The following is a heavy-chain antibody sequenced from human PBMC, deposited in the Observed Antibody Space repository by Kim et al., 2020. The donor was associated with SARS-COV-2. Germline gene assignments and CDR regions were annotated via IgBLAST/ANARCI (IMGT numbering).Heavy chain of an antibody. Sequence: ASVKVSCKASGYDFGTYGMSWVRQAPGQGLERMGWISAYNGNAKYAQKFNGRVTMTTETSTNTGYLELRGRRSDDTGVYYYARGGYKYGTHSDHWRQGTLVTVSS. CDR1: GYDFGTYG. J-gene: IGHJ4*02. D-gene: IGHD5-18*01. CDR3: ARGGYKYGTHSDH. CDR2: ISAYNGNA. V-gene: IGHV1-18*01.